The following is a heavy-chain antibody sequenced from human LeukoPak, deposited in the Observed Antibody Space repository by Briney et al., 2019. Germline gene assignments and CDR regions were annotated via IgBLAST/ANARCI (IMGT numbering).Heavy chain of an antibody. CDR2: ISSDGGNQ. V-gene: IGHV3-30-3*01. CDR3: AKDYYDRYFDS. J-gene: IGHJ4*02. CDR1: GFAFSSYA. Sequence: PGGSLRLSCAASGFAFSSYAMHWVRQAPGKGLEWVAVISSDGGNQYYADSVKGRFTISRDNSRNTLYLQMNSLRPEDTAVYYCAKDYYDRYFDSWGQGTLVTVSS. D-gene: IGHD3-22*01.